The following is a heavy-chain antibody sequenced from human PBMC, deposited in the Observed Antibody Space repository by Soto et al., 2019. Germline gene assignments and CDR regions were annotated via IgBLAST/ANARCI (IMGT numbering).Heavy chain of an antibody. V-gene: IGHV4-30-2*01. Sequence: QLQLQESGSGLVKPSQTLSLTCAVSGGSISSGGYSWSWIRQPPGKGLEWIGYIYHSGSTYYKPSLKSRVTISVDRSRNQFSLQLSSVTAADTALYYCARTITMARGVITHFDYWGQGTLVTVSS. CDR2: IYHSGST. CDR3: ARTITMARGVITHFDY. J-gene: IGHJ4*02. CDR1: GGSISSGGYS. D-gene: IGHD3-10*01.